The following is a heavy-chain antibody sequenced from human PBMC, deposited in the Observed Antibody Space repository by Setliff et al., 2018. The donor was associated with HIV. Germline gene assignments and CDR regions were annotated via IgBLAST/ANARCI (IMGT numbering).Heavy chain of an antibody. CDR3: ARALGYCSSTSCYGGIDAFDI. V-gene: IGHV1-18*01. Sequence: AASVKVSCKTSGYTFTNYGISWVRQAPGQGLEWMGWISAYNDNTNYAQKVQGRVTMTTDTSTSTAYMDLRNLRSDDTAVYYCARALGYCSSTSCYGGIDAFDIWGQGTMVTVSS. D-gene: IGHD2-2*01. J-gene: IGHJ3*02. CDR2: ISAYNDNT. CDR1: GYTFTNYG.